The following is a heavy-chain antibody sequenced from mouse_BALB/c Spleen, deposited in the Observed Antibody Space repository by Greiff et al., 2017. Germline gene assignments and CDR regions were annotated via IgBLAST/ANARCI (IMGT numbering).Heavy chain of an antibody. CDR2: ISNGGGST. Sequence: EVQRVESGGGLVQPGGSLKLSCAASGFTFSSYTMSWVRQTPEKRLEWVAYISNGGGSTYYPDTVKGRFTISRDNAKNTLYLQMSSLKSEDTAMYYCARAHGYYAMDYWGQGTSVTVSS. J-gene: IGHJ4*01. CDR1: GFTFSSYT. CDR3: ARAHGYYAMDY. V-gene: IGHV5-12-2*01. D-gene: IGHD1-3*01.